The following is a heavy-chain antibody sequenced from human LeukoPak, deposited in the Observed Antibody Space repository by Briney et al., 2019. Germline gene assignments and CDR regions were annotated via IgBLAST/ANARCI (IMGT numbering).Heavy chain of an antibody. CDR1: GFTFSDYY. V-gene: IGHV3-11*04. D-gene: IGHD1-26*01. Sequence: GGSLRLSCAASGFTFSDYYMSWIRQAPGKGLEWVSYISSSGSTIYYADSVKGRFTISRDNAKNSLYLQMNSLRAEDTAVYYCARDSSGSYRLVWFDPWGQGTLVTVSS. CDR3: ARDSSGSYRLVWFDP. J-gene: IGHJ5*02. CDR2: ISSSGSTI.